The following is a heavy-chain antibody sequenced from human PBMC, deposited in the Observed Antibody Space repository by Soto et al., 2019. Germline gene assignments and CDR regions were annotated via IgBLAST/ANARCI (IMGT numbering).Heavy chain of an antibody. CDR1: GGTFSSYA. CDR3: ATSPLYDYVWGSYRYMDY. Sequence: GASVKVSCKVSGGTFSSYAISWVRQAPGQGLEWMGGIIPIFGTANYAQKFQGRVTITADESTSTAYMELSSLRSEDTAVYYCATSPLYDYVWGSYRYMDYWGQGTLVTVSS. J-gene: IGHJ4*02. D-gene: IGHD3-16*02. V-gene: IGHV1-69*13. CDR2: IIPIFGTA.